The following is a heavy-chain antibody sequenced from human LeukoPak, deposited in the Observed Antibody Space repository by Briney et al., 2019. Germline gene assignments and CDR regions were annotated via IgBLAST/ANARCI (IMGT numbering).Heavy chain of an antibody. J-gene: IGHJ4*02. CDR2: IKQDGSEK. Sequence: GGSLRLSCAASGFTFSSYWMTWVRQAPGKGLEWVANIKQDGSEKYYVDSVKGRFTISRDNAKNSLYLQMNSLRAEDTAVYYCARDPYYYDSSGYYGGGFDYWGQGTLVTVSS. CDR3: ARDPYYYDSSGYYGGGFDY. V-gene: IGHV3-7*01. D-gene: IGHD3-22*01. CDR1: GFTFSSYW.